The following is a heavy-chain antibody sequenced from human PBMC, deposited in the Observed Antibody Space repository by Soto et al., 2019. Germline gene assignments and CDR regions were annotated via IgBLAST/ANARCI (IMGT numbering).Heavy chain of an antibody. CDR1: GFTFYKYG. J-gene: IGHJ6*02. CDR3: AKDDSNSWYNYYAMDV. D-gene: IGHD2-2*01. V-gene: IGHV3-30*18. Sequence: QVQLVESGGGVVQPGRSLRLSCAASGFTFYKYGMHWVRQAPGKGLEWVALISHDGSNKYYVDSVKGRFTIARDNSKNTVFLHMNSLGPEDTALYFCAKDDSNSWYNYYAMDVWGQGTTVTVSS. CDR2: ISHDGSNK.